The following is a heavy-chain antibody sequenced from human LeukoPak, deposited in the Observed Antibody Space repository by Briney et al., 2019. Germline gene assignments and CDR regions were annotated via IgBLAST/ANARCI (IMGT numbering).Heavy chain of an antibody. CDR1: VYTFTYYY. Sequence: ASVRVSCKASVYTFTYYYVHWVRQTPGQGLEWMGCISPISGGTHYAQKFQGRVTMTRDTSITTAYMELSRLRSDDTAVYFCARLPYDEPDYWGQGTLVTVSS. CDR3: ARLPYDEPDY. J-gene: IGHJ4*02. D-gene: IGHD3-3*01. CDR2: ISPISGGT. V-gene: IGHV1-2*02.